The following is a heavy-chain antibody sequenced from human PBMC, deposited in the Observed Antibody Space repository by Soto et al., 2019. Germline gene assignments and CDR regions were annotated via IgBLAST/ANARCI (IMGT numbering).Heavy chain of an antibody. Sequence: QVQLVQSGGEVKKPGASVKVSCKASGYTFTIYGINWVRQAPGQGLEWMGWISPDNGNTNYAQKLQGRVTITTNTSTNKAYMELRSRRSDDMADYYWARALGYSGYAGMDVWGQGTTVTVSS. V-gene: IGHV1-18*03. J-gene: IGHJ6*02. CDR1: GYTFTIYG. CDR3: ARALGYSGYAGMDV. D-gene: IGHD5-12*01. CDR2: ISPDNGNT.